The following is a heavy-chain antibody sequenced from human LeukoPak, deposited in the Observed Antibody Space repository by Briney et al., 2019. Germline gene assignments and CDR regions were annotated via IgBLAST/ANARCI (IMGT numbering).Heavy chain of an antibody. CDR1: GSSFTSYW. V-gene: IGHV5-51*01. J-gene: IGHJ4*02. CDR2: IYPGDSDT. CDR3: ARHPRMGGSGSYHFDY. D-gene: IGHD3-10*01. Sequence: GASLKISCKGSGSSFTSYWIGWVRQMPGKGLEWMGIIYPGDSDTRYSPSFQGQVTISADKSISTAYLQWSSLKASDTAMYYCARHPRMGGSGSYHFDYWGQGTLVTVSS.